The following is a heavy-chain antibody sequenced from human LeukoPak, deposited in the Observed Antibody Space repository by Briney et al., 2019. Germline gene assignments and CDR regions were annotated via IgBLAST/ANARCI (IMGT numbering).Heavy chain of an antibody. CDR3: ARGVGVIPLDY. V-gene: IGHV3-66*01. D-gene: IGHD2-2*02. Sequence: PGGSLRLSCAASGFTVSSNYMSWVRQAPGKGLEWVSVIYSGGSTYYADSVKGRFTISRDNSKNTLYLQMNSLRAEDTAVYYCARGVGVIPLDYWGQGTLDTVSS. CDR2: IYSGGST. CDR1: GFTVSSNY. J-gene: IGHJ4*02.